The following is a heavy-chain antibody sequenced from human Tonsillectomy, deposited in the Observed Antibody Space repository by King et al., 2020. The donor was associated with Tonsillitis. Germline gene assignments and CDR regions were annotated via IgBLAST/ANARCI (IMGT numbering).Heavy chain of an antibody. CDR3: ARGGYYGSGSLDYFDY. CDR1: GFTFSSYS. D-gene: IGHD3-10*01. Sequence: VQLVESGGGLVKPGGSLRLSCVASGFTFSSYSMEWVRQTPGKGLEWVSSISSSSSYIYYADSLRGRFTISRDNAKNSLYLQMNSLRAEDTAVYYCARGGYYGSGSLDYFDYWGQGTLVTVST. CDR2: ISSSSSYI. V-gene: IGHV3-21*01. J-gene: IGHJ4*02.